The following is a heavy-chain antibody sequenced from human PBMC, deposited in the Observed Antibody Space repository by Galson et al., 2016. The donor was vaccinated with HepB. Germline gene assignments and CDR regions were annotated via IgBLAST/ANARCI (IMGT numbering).Heavy chain of an antibody. Sequence: CAISGDSVSSNSAAWTWIGQSPSRGLEWLGRTYYRSEWSYDYAVSVRSRIIISPDTSKNQFSLQLNSVTPEDTDVYYCARGGIAVAGLDYWGPGILVTVSS. CDR2: TYYRSEWSY. D-gene: IGHD6-19*01. V-gene: IGHV6-1*01. CDR3: ARGGIAVAGLDY. J-gene: IGHJ4*02. CDR1: GDSVSSNSAA.